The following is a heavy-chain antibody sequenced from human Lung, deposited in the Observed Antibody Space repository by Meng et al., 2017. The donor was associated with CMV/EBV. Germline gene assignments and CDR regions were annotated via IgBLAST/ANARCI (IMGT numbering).Heavy chain of an antibody. V-gene: IGHV3-23*01. J-gene: IGHJ4*02. CDR1: GLTFSSYG. CDR3: AKYSAVGERLYYFDY. Sequence: GGSXRLXCAASGLTFSSYGMSWVRQAPGKGLEWVSSIGATAGGTYYADSVKGRFTISRDNAKNTLYLQMNSLRAEDTAVYYCAKYSAVGERLYYFDYGGQGTXVTVSS. D-gene: IGHD2-21*01. CDR2: IGATAGGT.